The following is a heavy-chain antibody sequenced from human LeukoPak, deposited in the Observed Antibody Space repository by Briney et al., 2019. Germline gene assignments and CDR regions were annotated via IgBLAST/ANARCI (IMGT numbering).Heavy chain of an antibody. CDR2: IYYSGST. V-gene: IGHV4-39*07. CDR3: ARFRIVVVPAAIRMDYYYYMDV. Sequence: SETLSLTCTVSGGSISNNTYYWGWIRQPPGEGLEWIGSIYYSGSTYYNPSLKSRVTISVDTSKNQFSLKLSSVTAADTAVYYCARFRIVVVPAAIRMDYYYYMDVWGKGTTVTVSS. CDR1: GGSISNNTYY. J-gene: IGHJ6*03. D-gene: IGHD2-2*02.